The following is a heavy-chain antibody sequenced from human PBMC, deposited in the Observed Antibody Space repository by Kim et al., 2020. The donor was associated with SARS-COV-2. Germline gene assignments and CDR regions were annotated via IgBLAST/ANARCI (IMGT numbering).Heavy chain of an antibody. V-gene: IGHV4-39*01. D-gene: IGHD5-12*01. J-gene: IGHJ4*02. CDR2: IYYSGST. Sequence: SETLSLTCTVSGGSISISSYYWGWIRQPPGKGLEWIGSIYYSGSTYYNPSLKSRVTISVDTSKNQFSLKLSSVTAADTAVYYCARQGETGYIGAVGYWGQGTLVTVSS. CDR1: GGSISISSYY. CDR3: ARQGETGYIGAVGY.